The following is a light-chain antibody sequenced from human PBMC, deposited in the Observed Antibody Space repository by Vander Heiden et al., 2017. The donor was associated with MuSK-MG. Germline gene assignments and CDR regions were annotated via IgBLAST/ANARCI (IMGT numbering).Light chain of an antibody. CDR1: QSVSSSD. CDR2: GAS. J-gene: IGKJ5*01. CDR3: QQYGSSPPIT. Sequence: ETLLPQSPATLPLAPGASATLSCRSSQSVSSSDLAWYQQKPGQAPRLLIYGASSRATGIPDRFSGSGSGTDFTLTISRLEAEDCAVYYCQQYGSSPPITFGQGTRLEIK. V-gene: IGKV3-20*01.